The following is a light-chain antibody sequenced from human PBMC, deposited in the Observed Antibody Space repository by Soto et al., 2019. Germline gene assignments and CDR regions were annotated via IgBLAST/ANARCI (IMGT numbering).Light chain of an antibody. Sequence: EILLTHSPATLSLSPGEIPALSCCASQSVSSNYLAWYQQKPGLAPRLLIYDASRRATGIPDRFSGGGSGAEYTLTISSLQSEDFAVYYCQQYDKWPRTFGQGTKVDIK. CDR2: DAS. CDR1: QSVSSNY. CDR3: QQYDKWPRT. V-gene: IGKV3D-20*01. J-gene: IGKJ1*01.